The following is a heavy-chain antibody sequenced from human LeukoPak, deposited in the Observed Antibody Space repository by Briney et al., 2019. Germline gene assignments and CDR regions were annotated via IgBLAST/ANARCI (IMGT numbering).Heavy chain of an antibody. V-gene: IGHV3-49*04. CDR2: IKSKAYSGTT. CDR3: RGDSSGYYSDYGMDV. D-gene: IGHD3-22*01. Sequence: PGGSLRLSCTASGFTFGDYAMSWVRQAPGKGLEWVSFIKSKAYSGTTEYAASVKGRFTISRDDSKSIAYLQMNSLKTEDTAVYYCRGDSSGYYSDYGMDVWGQGTTVTLS. CDR1: GFTFGDYA. J-gene: IGHJ6*02.